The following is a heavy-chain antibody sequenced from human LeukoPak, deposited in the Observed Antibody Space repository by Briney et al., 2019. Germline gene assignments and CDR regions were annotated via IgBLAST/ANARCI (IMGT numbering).Heavy chain of an antibody. CDR2: IYYSGST. CDR3: AREGYYYGSGSYAYYYYMDV. Sequence: PSETLSLTCTVSGGSISSYYWSWIRQPPGKGLEWIGYIYYSGSTNYNPSLKSRVTISVDMSKNQFSLKLSSVTAADTAVYYCAREGYYYGSGSYAYYYYMDVWGKGTTVTVSS. D-gene: IGHD3-10*01. V-gene: IGHV4-59*01. CDR1: GGSISSYY. J-gene: IGHJ6*03.